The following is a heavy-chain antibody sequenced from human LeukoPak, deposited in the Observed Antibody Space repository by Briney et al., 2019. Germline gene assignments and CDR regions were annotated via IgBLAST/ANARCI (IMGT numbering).Heavy chain of an antibody. Sequence: GASVKVSCETSGYTFSDFGMSWVRQAPGQGLEWMGWISAYNGGTNYAHNLQGRVTMTTDTSTSTAYMELRSLRSDDTAVYYCARGRPSDYWGQGPLVTVSS. CDR2: ISAYNGGT. J-gene: IGHJ4*02. CDR3: ARGRPSDY. V-gene: IGHV1-18*01. CDR1: GYTFSDFG.